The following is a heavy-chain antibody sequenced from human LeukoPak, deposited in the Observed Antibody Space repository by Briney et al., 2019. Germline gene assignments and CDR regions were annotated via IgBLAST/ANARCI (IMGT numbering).Heavy chain of an antibody. CDR2: IYYSGST. V-gene: IGHV4-4*07. D-gene: IGHD2-2*01. Sequence: SETLSLTCTVSGGSISSYYWSWIRQPAGKGLGWIGRIYYSGSTNYNPSLKSRVTMSVYTSKNQFSLKLSSVTAADTAVYYCARGQYHLLYWYFDLWGGGTLVTVSS. CDR1: GGSISSYY. CDR3: ARGQYHLLYWYFDL. J-gene: IGHJ2*01.